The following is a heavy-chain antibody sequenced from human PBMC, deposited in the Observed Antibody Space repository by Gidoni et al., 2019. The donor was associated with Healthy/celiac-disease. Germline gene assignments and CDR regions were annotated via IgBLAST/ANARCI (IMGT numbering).Heavy chain of an antibody. J-gene: IGHJ4*02. CDR1: GFTFSSYS. D-gene: IGHD6-13*01. Sequence: EVQLVESGGGLVKPGGSLRLSCAASGFTFSSYSMNWVRQAPGKGLEWVSSISSSSSYIYYADSVKGRFTISRDNAKNSLYLKMNSLRAEDTAVYYCARGGRGIAAAGTLDYWGQGTLVTVSS. CDR3: ARGGRGIAAAGTLDY. CDR2: ISSSSSYI. V-gene: IGHV3-21*01.